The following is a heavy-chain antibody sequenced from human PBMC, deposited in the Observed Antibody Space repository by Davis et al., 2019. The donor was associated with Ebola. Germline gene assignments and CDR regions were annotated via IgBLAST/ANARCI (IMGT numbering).Heavy chain of an antibody. V-gene: IGHV3-23*01. D-gene: IGHD3-10*01. Sequence: GESLKISCAASGFTFSSYAMSWVRQAPGKGLEWVSAISGSGGSTNYADSVKGRFTISRDNAKNTLYLQMNSLRDEDTAVYYCAREYYYGSGRGSLHGDVWGKGTTVTVSS. CDR1: GFTFSSYA. J-gene: IGHJ6*04. CDR3: AREYYYGSGRGSLHGDV. CDR2: ISGSGGST.